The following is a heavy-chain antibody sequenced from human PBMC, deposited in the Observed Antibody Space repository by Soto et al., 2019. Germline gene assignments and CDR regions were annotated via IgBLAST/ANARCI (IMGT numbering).Heavy chain of an antibody. Sequence: SETLSLTXTVSGGSMSSSTYYWGWIRQPAGKGLEWIGRIYSSGSTSYNPSLKSRVIMAEDTSKNQFSLKLSSVTAADTAVYYCTRGPGSYNWFDLWGQGTLVTVSS. J-gene: IGHJ5*02. CDR2: IYSSGST. CDR1: GGSMSSSTYY. CDR3: TRGPGSYNWFDL. D-gene: IGHD3-10*01. V-gene: IGHV4-61*02.